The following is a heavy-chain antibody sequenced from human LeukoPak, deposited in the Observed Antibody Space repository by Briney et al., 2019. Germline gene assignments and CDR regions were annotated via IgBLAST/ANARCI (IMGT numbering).Heavy chain of an antibody. J-gene: IGHJ4*02. V-gene: IGHV3-21*01. D-gene: IGHD3-9*01. CDR1: GFTFSRYS. Sequence: GGSLRLSCAASGFTFSRYSMNWVRQASGKGLEWVSSISSSSSYIYYADSVKGRFTISRDNAKNSLYLQMNSLRAEDTAVYYCARDGGILTGYALDYWGQGTLVTVSS. CDR3: ARDGGILTGYALDY. CDR2: ISSSSSYI.